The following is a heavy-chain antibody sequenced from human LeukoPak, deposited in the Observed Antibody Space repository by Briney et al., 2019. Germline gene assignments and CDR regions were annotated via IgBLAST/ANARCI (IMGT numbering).Heavy chain of an antibody. Sequence: SVKVSCNASRGTFSSYDISWVRQAPGQGLEWMGEITAIFGTANYAHKFQGRVTITSDESTSTAYMELSSLRYEDTAVYYCARSEWELTLDYWGQGTLLTVSS. CDR1: RGTFSSYD. CDR3: ARSEWELTLDY. J-gene: IGHJ4*02. V-gene: IGHV1-69*13. D-gene: IGHD1-26*01. CDR2: ITAIFGTA.